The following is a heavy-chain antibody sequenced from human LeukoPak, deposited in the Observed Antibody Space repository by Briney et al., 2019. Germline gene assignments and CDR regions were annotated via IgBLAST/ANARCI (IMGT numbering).Heavy chain of an antibody. Sequence: GASVKVSCKASGGTFSSYAISWVRQAPGQGLEWMGGIIPIFGTANYAQKFQGRVTITTDESTSTAYMELSSLRSEDTAVYYCAREGYGSGMPNLRSKRYYYMDVLGKGTTVTVSS. CDR2: IIPIFGTA. CDR3: AREGYGSGMPNLRSKRYYYMDV. V-gene: IGHV1-69*05. CDR1: GGTFSSYA. D-gene: IGHD3-10*01. J-gene: IGHJ6*03.